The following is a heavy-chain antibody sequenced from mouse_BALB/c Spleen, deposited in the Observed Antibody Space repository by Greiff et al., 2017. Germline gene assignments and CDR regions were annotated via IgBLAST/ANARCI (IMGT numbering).Heavy chain of an antibody. Sequence: DVQLQESGGGLVKPGGSLKLSCAASGFTFSDYYMYWVRQTPEKRLEWVATISDGGSYTYYPDSVKGRFTISRDNAKNNLYLQMSSLKSEDTAMYYCARGGYYGSSYDYAMDYWGQGTSVTVSS. D-gene: IGHD1-1*01. CDR3: ARGGYYGSSYDYAMDY. V-gene: IGHV5-4*02. CDR1: GFTFSDYY. CDR2: ISDGGSYT. J-gene: IGHJ4*01.